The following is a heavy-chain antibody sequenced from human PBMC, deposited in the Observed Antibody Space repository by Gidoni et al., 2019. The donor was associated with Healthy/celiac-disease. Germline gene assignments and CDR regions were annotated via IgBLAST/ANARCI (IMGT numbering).Heavy chain of an antibody. CDR1: GGTFSSYA. Sequence: QVQLVQSGAEVKKPGSSVKVSCKASGGTFSSYAISWVRQAPGQGLEWMGRIIPILGIANYAQKFQGRVTITADKSTSTAYMELSSLRSEDTAVYYCATRIPKRELRFDAFDIWGQGTMVTVSS. D-gene: IGHD1-26*01. CDR2: IIPILGIA. V-gene: IGHV1-69*04. J-gene: IGHJ3*02. CDR3: ATRIPKRELRFDAFDI.